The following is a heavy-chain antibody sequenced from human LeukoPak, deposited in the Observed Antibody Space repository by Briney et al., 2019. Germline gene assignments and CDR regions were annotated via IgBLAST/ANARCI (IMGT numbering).Heavy chain of an antibody. CDR2: ISSSSSTI. Sequence: PGGSLRLSCAASGFAFSSYSMNWVRQAPGKGLEWVSCISSSSSTIYYADSVKGRFTISRDNAKNSLYLQMNSLRAEDTAVYYCAGDGSGSYYNSPYYYYGMDVWGQGTTVTVSS. CDR3: AGDGSGSYYNSPYYYYGMDV. J-gene: IGHJ6*02. D-gene: IGHD3-10*01. V-gene: IGHV3-48*04. CDR1: GFAFSSYS.